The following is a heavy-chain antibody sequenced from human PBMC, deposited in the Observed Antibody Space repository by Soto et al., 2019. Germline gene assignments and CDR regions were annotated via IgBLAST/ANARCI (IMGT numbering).Heavy chain of an antibody. V-gene: IGHV3-74*01. CDR2: INNDGSRT. D-gene: IGHD1-26*01. CDR1: GFTFSNYW. J-gene: IGHJ4*02. CDR3: GTTFEY. Sequence: GGSLRLSCAASGFTFSNYWIHRVRQVPGEGLVWVSTINNDGSRTWYADSVRGRIAMSRDNARNLVYLQMNSLRAEDTAVYYCGTTFEYWGQGALVTVSS.